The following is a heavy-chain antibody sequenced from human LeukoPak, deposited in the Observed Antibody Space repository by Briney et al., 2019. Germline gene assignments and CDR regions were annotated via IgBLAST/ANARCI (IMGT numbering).Heavy chain of an antibody. Sequence: SETLSLTCTVSGGSISSYYWSWIRQPPGKGLEWIGYIYYSGSTNYNPSLKSRVTISVDTSKNQFSLKLSPVTAADTAVYYCASSCGGDCSATSFDYWGQGTLVTVSS. CDR2: IYYSGST. J-gene: IGHJ4*02. CDR1: GGSISSYY. CDR3: ASSCGGDCSATSFDY. V-gene: IGHV4-59*12. D-gene: IGHD2-21*01.